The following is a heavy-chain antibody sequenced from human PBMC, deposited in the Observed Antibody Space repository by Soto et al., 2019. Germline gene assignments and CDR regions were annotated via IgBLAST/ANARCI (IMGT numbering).Heavy chain of an antibody. CDR2: IYYSGST. Sequence: QVQLQESGPGLVKPSQTLSLTCTVSGGSISSGGYYWSWIRQHPGKGLEWIGYIYYSGSTYYNPSLKGRVTISVDTSKNQFSLKLSSVTAADTAVYYCAGSDSSGYYYAGKFDYWGQGTLVTVSS. D-gene: IGHD3-22*01. V-gene: IGHV4-31*03. J-gene: IGHJ4*02. CDR1: GGSISSGGYY. CDR3: AGSDSSGYYYAGKFDY.